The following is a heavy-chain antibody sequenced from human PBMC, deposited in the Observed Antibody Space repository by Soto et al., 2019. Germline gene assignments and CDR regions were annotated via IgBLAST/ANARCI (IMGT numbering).Heavy chain of an antibody. D-gene: IGHD2-15*01. CDR3: ARRSSGRLTTAWAPLDW. CDR1: GFTFTTYW. V-gene: IGHV3-7*03. J-gene: IGHJ4*02. Sequence: GGSLRLSCAASGFTFTTYWMTWVRQAPGKGLEWVANIKQDGSEKFYVGSVRGRFTISRDNAKNSMYLQMNSLRAEDTAVYYCARRSSGRLTTAWAPLDWWGQGTLVTVSS. CDR2: IKQDGSEK.